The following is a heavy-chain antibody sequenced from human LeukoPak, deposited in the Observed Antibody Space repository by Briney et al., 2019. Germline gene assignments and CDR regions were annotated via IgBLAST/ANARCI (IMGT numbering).Heavy chain of an antibody. CDR3: AKSKTAVTTGYLDY. D-gene: IGHD4-17*01. V-gene: IGHV3-30*02. CDR2: IWYDGSNK. CDR1: GFTFSSYG. Sequence: PGGSLRLSCAASGFTFSSYGMHWVRQAPGKGLEWVAVIWYDGSNKYYADSVKGRFTISRDNSKNTLYLQMNSLRTEDTALYYCAKSKTAVTTGYLDYWGQGTLVTVSS. J-gene: IGHJ4*02.